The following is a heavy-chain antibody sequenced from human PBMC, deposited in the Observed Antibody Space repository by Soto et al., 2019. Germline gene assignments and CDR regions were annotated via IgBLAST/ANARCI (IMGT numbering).Heavy chain of an antibody. D-gene: IGHD5-12*01. J-gene: IGHJ4*02. Sequence: EVQLLESEGGLVQPGGSLRLSCAASGFTFTDYTMSWVRQAPGKGLEWVSAISGAGISTYFGDSVKGRFTISRDNSKNTLYLQLNRLRAEDTAIYYCAKFFRGYSGYVEDWGQGTLVTVSS. V-gene: IGHV3-23*01. CDR1: GFTFTDYT. CDR3: AKFFRGYSGYVED. CDR2: ISGAGIST.